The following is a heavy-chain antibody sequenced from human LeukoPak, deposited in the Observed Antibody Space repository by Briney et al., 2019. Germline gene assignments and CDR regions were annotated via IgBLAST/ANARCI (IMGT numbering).Heavy chain of an antibody. CDR3: AKDIVVVVAVAAFDI. Sequence: PGGSLRLSCAASGFTFSSHALSWVRQAPGKGLEWVSSLSGSGYNTYYADSVKGRFTISRDNSKNTLYLQMNSLRAEDTAVYYCAKDIVVVVAVAAFDIWGQGTMVTVSS. J-gene: IGHJ3*02. CDR1: GFTFSSHA. V-gene: IGHV3-23*01. D-gene: IGHD2-15*01. CDR2: LSGSGYNT.